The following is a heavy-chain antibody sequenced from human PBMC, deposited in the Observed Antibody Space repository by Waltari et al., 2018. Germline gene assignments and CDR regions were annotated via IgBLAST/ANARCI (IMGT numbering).Heavy chain of an antibody. CDR1: GFTFGSHW. D-gene: IGHD3-10*01. CDR2: IKQDGTQQ. V-gene: IGHV3-7*01. Sequence: EVQLVESGGGLVQPGGSLSLSCVASGFTFGSHWMSWVLQAPEKGLEWVADIKQDGTQQYYVDSVKGRFTVSRDNHKNSLFLQMNSLRAEDTAVYYCARALPGEITVYDYWAQGALVTVSS. CDR3: ARALPGEITVYDY. J-gene: IGHJ4*02.